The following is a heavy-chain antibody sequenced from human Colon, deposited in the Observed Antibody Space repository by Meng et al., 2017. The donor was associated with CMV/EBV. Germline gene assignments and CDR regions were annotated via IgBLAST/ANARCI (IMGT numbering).Heavy chain of an antibody. CDR2: IRYDGSNK. Sequence: GKSLKISCAASGFTFSSYGMHWVRQAPGKGLEWVAFIRYDGSNKYYADSVKGRFTISRDNSKNTLYLQMNSLRAEDTAVYYCAKSLGITIFGVVIDRPRNYGMDVWGQGTTVTVSS. D-gene: IGHD3-3*01. CDR3: AKSLGITIFGVVIDRPRNYGMDV. J-gene: IGHJ6*02. V-gene: IGHV3-30*02. CDR1: GFTFSSYG.